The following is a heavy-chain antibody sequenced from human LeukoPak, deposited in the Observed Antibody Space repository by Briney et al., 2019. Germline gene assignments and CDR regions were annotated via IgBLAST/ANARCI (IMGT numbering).Heavy chain of an antibody. J-gene: IGHJ4*02. Sequence: GGSLRLSCAVSGFTFSSCSMNWVRQAPGKGLEWVSSISSSGSYIYYADSMKGRFTISRDNAKNSLYLQMNSLRAEDTAVYYCARDREPYCTGGTCYSTGDYWGQGTLVTVSS. CDR2: ISSSGSYI. D-gene: IGHD2-15*01. CDR1: GFTFSSCS. CDR3: ARDREPYCTGGTCYSTGDY. V-gene: IGHV3-21*06.